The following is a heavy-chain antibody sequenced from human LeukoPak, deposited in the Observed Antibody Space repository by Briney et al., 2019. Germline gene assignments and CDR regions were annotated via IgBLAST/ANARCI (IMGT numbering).Heavy chain of an antibody. V-gene: IGHV5-51*01. J-gene: IGHJ3*02. CDR2: IYPGDSDT. Sequence: GESLKISCKGSGFNFTSYWIGWVRQMPGKGLEWMGVIYPGDSDTRYSPSFQGQVTISADKSISTAYLQWSSLKASDTAMYYCARPVGATTNDAFDIWGQGTMVTVSS. CDR3: ARPVGATTNDAFDI. D-gene: IGHD1-26*01. CDR1: GFNFTSYW.